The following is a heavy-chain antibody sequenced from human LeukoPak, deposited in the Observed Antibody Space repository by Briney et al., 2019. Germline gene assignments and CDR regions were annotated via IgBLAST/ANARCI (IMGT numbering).Heavy chain of an antibody. V-gene: IGHV3-48*03. CDR2: ISSSGSTI. CDR3: ARAESSSWFIRSENFDY. D-gene: IGHD6-13*01. CDR1: GFTFSSYE. J-gene: IGHJ4*02. Sequence: PGGSLRLSCAASGFTFSSYEMNWVRQAPGKGLEWVSYISSSGSTIYYADSVKGRFTISRDNAKNTLYLQMNSLRAEDTAVYYCARAESSSWFIRSENFDYWGQGTLVTVSS.